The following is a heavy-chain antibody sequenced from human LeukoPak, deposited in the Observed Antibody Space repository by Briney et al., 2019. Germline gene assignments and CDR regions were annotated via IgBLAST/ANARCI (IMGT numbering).Heavy chain of an antibody. D-gene: IGHD3-10*01. CDR1: GFLFRSYG. CDR2: IWYWGSNK. Sequence: GGALRILCGPSGFLFRSYGMHRGRPAPGKGVGGGGGIWYWGSNKYYADSVKGRFTISRDNSKNTLYLQMNSLRAEDTAVYYCARDGGYYGSGSYYAGELDYWGQGTLVTVSS. CDR3: ARDGGYYGSGSYYAGELDY. V-gene: IGHV3-33*01. J-gene: IGHJ4*02.